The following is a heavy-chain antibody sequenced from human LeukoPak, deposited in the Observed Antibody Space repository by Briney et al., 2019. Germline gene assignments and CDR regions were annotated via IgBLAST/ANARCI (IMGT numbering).Heavy chain of an antibody. CDR3: ARFGGSGSFVPLYYFDS. J-gene: IGHJ4*02. CDR1: GFIFDDYG. CDR2: INWSGGST. Sequence: GGSLRLSCTASGFIFDDYGMTWVRQAPGKGLEWVSGINWSGGSTFYADSVQGRFTIFRDNAKNSLYLHMNSLRAEDTAFYYCARFGGSGSFVPLYYFDSWGQGTLVTVSS. V-gene: IGHV3-20*04. D-gene: IGHD3-10*01.